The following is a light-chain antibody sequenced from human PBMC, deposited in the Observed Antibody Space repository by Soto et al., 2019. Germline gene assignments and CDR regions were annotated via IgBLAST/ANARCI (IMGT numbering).Light chain of an antibody. CDR2: GAF. J-gene: IGKJ2*01. Sequence: EIVMTQSPATLSVSPGDRATLSCRASQSVSSNLAWYQQKPGQAPRLLIYGAFTRATGIPARFSGSGSGTEFTLTISSLQSEDFAVYFCQQYNNWPPFTFGQGTKLEIK. V-gene: IGKV3-15*01. CDR3: QQYNNWPPFT. CDR1: QSVSSN.